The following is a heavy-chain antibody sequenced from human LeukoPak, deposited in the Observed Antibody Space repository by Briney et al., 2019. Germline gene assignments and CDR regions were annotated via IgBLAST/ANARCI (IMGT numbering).Heavy chain of an antibody. Sequence: GASVKVSCKASGYTLTGYYMHWVRQAPGQGLEWMGWIHPNSGGTNYAQKFQGRVTMTRDTSISTAYMELSRQRSDDTAVYYCARDNSGDLNYWGQGTLVTVSS. CDR3: ARDNSGDLNY. J-gene: IGHJ4*02. CDR1: GYTLTGYY. CDR2: IHPNSGGT. D-gene: IGHD4-17*01. V-gene: IGHV1-2*02.